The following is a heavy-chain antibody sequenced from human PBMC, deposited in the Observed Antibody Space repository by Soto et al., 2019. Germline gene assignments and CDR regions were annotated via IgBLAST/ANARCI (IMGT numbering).Heavy chain of an antibody. CDR2: VWFDGSKS. V-gene: IGHV3-33*01. J-gene: IGHJ3*02. Sequence: QVQLVESGGGVVQPGRSLRLTCAASGFTFSSYGIHWVRQAPGKGLEWVAVVWFDGSKSYYVDSVKGRFTVSKDNAENTVYLRMTSRGGEDTAVYYCARTLGHCGGGDCCVVGTDDVFDIWGQGTIVTVYS. CDR1: GFTFSSYG. CDR3: ARTLGHCGGGDCCVVGTDDVFDI. D-gene: IGHD2-21*02.